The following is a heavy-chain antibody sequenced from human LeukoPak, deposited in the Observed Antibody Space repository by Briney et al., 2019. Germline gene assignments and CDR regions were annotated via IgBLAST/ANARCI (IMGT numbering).Heavy chain of an antibody. J-gene: IGHJ5*02. Sequence: PSETLCLTCAVSGGSIRSYYWSWIPQPAGKGLECIGRIYTSGSTNYNTSLKSRVTMSVDTSKNQFSLKLSSVTAADTAVYYCARARNYYDSSGYYRFDPWGQGTLVTVSS. D-gene: IGHD3-22*01. CDR1: GGSIRSYY. CDR3: ARARNYYDSSGYYRFDP. CDR2: IYTSGST. V-gene: IGHV4-4*07.